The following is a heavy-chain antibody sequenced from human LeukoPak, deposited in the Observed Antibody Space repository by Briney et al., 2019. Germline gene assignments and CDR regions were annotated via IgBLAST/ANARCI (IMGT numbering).Heavy chain of an antibody. Sequence: GGSLRLSCAASGFTFSSYSMNWVRQAPGKGLEWVSSISSSSSYIYYADSVKGRFTISRDNSKNTLYLQMNSLRAEDTAVYYCARDDYGDFRYYYGMDVWGQGTTVTVSS. J-gene: IGHJ6*02. CDR3: ARDDYGDFRYYYGMDV. CDR2: ISSSSSYI. D-gene: IGHD4-17*01. CDR1: GFTFSSYS. V-gene: IGHV3-21*01.